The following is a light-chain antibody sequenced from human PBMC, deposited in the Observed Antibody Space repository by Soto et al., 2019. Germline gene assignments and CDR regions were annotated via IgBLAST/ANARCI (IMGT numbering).Light chain of an antibody. CDR2: GAS. CDR1: QSVNSN. J-gene: IGKJ2*01. Sequence: EIVLTPSPATLSVSPGERATLSCRASQSVNSNLAWYQQKPGQAPRLLIYGASTRASGIPARFSGSGSGTEFTLTISSLQSEDFAVYYCQHYNNWPPYTFGQGT. CDR3: QHYNNWPPYT. V-gene: IGKV3-15*01.